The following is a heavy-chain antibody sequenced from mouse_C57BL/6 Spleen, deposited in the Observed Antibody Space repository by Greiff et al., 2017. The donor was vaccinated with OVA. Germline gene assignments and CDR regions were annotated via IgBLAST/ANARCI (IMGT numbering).Heavy chain of an antibody. Sequence: EVMLVESGGGLVKPGGSLKLSCAASGSTFSDYGMHWVRQAPEKGLEWVAYISSGSSTIYYADTVKGRFTISRDNAKNTLFLQMTSLRSEDTAMYYCAIYYGSTYAMDYWGQGTSVTVSS. CDR1: GSTFSDYG. CDR3: AIYYGSTYAMDY. V-gene: IGHV5-17*01. D-gene: IGHD1-1*01. J-gene: IGHJ4*01. CDR2: ISSGSSTI.